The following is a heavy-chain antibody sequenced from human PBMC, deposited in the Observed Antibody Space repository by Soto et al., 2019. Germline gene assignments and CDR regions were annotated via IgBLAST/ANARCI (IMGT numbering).Heavy chain of an antibody. CDR2: IYYSGST. Sequence: SETLCLTCTVSGGSISSYYWSWIRQPPGKGLEWITYIYYSGSTNYNPSLKSRVTISVDTSKNQFSLKLSSVTAADTAVYYCAKRYSGYDDAFDIWGQGTTVTVSS. J-gene: IGHJ3*02. CDR3: AKRYSGYDDAFDI. CDR1: GGSISSYY. D-gene: IGHD5-12*01. V-gene: IGHV4-59*08.